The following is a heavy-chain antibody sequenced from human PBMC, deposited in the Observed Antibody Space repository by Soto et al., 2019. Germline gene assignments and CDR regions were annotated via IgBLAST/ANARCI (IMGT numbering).Heavy chain of an antibody. J-gene: IGHJ4*02. CDR2: IIPIFGTA. CDR1: GGTFSSYG. V-gene: IGHV1-69*01. CDR3: ARGQGYYHGSGYYDVLYYFDY. Sequence: QVQLVQSGAEVKKPGSSVKVSCKASGGTFSSYGISWVRQAPGQGLEWMGGIIPIFGTANYPQKFQGRVTITADDSTSTGYMELSSLRSEDTAVYYCARGQGYYHGSGYYDVLYYFDYWGQGTLVTVSS. D-gene: IGHD3-22*01.